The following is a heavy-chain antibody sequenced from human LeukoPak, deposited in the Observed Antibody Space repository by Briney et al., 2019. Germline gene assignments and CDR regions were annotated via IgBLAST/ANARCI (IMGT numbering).Heavy chain of an antibody. V-gene: IGHV3-30*04. Sequence: PGGSLRLSCAASGFTFSNYAMHWVRQAPGKGLEWVAVISYDGSNKYYADSVKGRFTISRDNSKNTLYLQMNSLRAEDTAVYYCAKVGYSGSQTAFDIWGQGTMVTVSS. J-gene: IGHJ3*02. CDR2: ISYDGSNK. D-gene: IGHD6-13*01. CDR3: AKVGYSGSQTAFDI. CDR1: GFTFSNYA.